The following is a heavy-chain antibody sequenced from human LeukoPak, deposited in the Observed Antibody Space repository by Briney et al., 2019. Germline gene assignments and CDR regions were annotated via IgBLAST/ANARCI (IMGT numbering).Heavy chain of an antibody. CDR3: ARGGGGLLLPLDY. CDR2: ISSSSSYI. V-gene: IGHV3-21*01. J-gene: IGHJ4*02. Sequence: GGSLRLSCAASGFTFSSYSMNWVRQAPGKGLEWVSSISSSSSYIYYADSVKGRFTISRDNAKNSLYLQMDSLRAEDTAVYYYARGGGGLLLPLDYWGQGTLVTVSS. CDR1: GFTFSSYS. D-gene: IGHD3-22*01.